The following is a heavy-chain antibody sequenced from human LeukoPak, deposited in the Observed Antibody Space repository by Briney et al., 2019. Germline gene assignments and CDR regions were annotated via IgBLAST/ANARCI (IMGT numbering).Heavy chain of an antibody. D-gene: IGHD4-17*01. J-gene: IGHJ4*02. CDR3: ARIWGDYGDYRDY. CDR1: GFTFSSYA. Sequence: LPGGSLRLSCAASGFTFSSYAMSWVRQAPGKGLGWVSVIYSGGSTYYADSVKGRFTISRDNSKNTLYLQMNSLRAEDTAVYYCARIWGDYGDYRDYWGQGTLVTVSS. CDR2: IYSGGST. V-gene: IGHV3-66*01.